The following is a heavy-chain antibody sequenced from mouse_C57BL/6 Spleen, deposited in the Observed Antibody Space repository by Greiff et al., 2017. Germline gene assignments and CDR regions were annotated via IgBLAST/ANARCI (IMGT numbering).Heavy chain of an antibody. J-gene: IGHJ4*01. CDR1: GFTFSDYY. V-gene: IGHV5-16*01. CDR2: INYDGSST. CDR3: ARVNYDLFMDY. Sequence: EVMLVESEGGLVQPGSSMKLSCTASGFTFSDYYMAWVRQVPEKGLEWVANINYDGSSTYYLDSLKSRFIISRDNAKNILYLQMSSLKSEDTATYYCARVNYDLFMDYWGQGTSVTVSS. D-gene: IGHD2-3*01.